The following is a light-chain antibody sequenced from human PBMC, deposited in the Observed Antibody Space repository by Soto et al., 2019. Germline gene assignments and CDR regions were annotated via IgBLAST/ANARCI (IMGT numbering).Light chain of an antibody. V-gene: IGKV3-15*01. CDR1: QSVNNN. CDR2: GAS. J-gene: IGKJ1*01. CDR3: QHYGNSPT. Sequence: EIILTQSPASLSVSPGERATLSCRASQSVNNNLAWYQQKPGQAPRLLIYGASTRATGIPGRSRGSGSGTEFTLTITSLYSEDCAVYWCQHYGNSPTFGQGTRVQSK.